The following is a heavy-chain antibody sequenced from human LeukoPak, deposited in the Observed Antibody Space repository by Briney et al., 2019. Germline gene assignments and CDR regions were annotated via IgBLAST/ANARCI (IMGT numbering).Heavy chain of an antibody. D-gene: IGHD3-22*01. CDR3: ARPQGYFAANFDY. J-gene: IGHJ4*02. CDR1: GGTFSNYA. V-gene: IGHV1-69*06. CDR2: IIPIFGTA. Sequence: SVKVSCKASGGTFSNYAISWVRQAPGQGLEWMGGIIPIFGTANYAQKFRGRVTITADKSTRTAYMELNSLRGEDTAVFYCARPQGYFAANFDYWGQGTLVTVSS.